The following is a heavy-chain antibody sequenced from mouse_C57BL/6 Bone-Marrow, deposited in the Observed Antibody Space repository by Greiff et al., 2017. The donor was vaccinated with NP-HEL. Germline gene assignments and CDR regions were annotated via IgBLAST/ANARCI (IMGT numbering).Heavy chain of an antibody. CDR2: ITPNNGGT. V-gene: IGHV1-26*01. CDR3: ARRITTVARGYFDY. D-gene: IGHD1-1*01. J-gene: IGHJ2*01. Sequence: LVKPGASVKISCKASGYTFTDYYMNWVKQSHGKSLEWIGDITPNNGGTSYNQKFKGKATLTVDKSSSTAYMELRSLTSEDSAVYYCARRITTVARGYFDYWGQGTTLTVSS. CDR1: GYTFTDYY.